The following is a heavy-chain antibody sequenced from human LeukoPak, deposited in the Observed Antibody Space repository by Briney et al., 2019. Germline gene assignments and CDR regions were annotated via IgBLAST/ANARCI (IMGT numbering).Heavy chain of an antibody. CDR1: GDSISSSNW. D-gene: IGHD3-10*01. J-gene: IGHJ4*01. CDR3: ARPRVRGVIIRGFDY. Sequence: SETLSLTCAVSGDSISSSNWWWSWVRQPPGKRLEWIGEVYHSGTTNYNPSLKSRVTISVDTSKNQFSLKLSSVTAADTAVYYCARPRVRGVIIRGFDYWGQGTLVTVSS. CDR2: VYHSGTT. V-gene: IGHV4-4*02.